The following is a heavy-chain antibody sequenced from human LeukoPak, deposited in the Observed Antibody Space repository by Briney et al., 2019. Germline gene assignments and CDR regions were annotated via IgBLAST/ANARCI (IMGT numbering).Heavy chain of an antibody. CDR3: AKSNGYGFVDI. CDR2: IFYSGST. Sequence: KASETLSLTCTVSGGSISTSNYYWGWIRQPPGKGLEWIGNIFYSGSTYYSPSLRSRVTISLDTSRNQFSLKLNSVTAADTAVYYCAKSNGYGFVDIWGQGTMVTVSS. CDR1: GGSISTSNYY. V-gene: IGHV4-39*07. J-gene: IGHJ3*02. D-gene: IGHD2-8*01.